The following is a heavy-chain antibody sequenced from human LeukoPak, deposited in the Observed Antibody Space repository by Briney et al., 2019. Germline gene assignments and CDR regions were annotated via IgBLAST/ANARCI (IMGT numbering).Heavy chain of an antibody. J-gene: IGHJ4*02. V-gene: IGHV3-23*01. Sequence: GGSLRLSCAASGFTFSSYAMSWVRQAPGKGLEWVSAISGSGGSTYYADSVKGRFTISRDNSKNTLYLQMKSLRAEDTAVYYCAKDQGYDILTGYYKRALGFDYWGQGTLVTVSS. CDR1: GFTFSSYA. D-gene: IGHD3-9*01. CDR2: ISGSGGST. CDR3: AKDQGYDILTGYYKRALGFDY.